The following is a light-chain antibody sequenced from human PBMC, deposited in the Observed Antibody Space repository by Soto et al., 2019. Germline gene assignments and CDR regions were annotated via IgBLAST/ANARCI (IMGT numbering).Light chain of an antibody. CDR3: SSYTSSNTL. Sequence: QSVLTQPASVSGSPGQSITISCTASTSDVAVSNYVSWYQQLPGKAPKLLIYEVSYWPSGVSNRFSGSKSGSTASLTISGLQAEDEADYYCSSYTSSNTLFGGGTKLTVL. CDR1: TSDVAVSNY. V-gene: IGLV2-14*01. CDR2: EVS. J-gene: IGLJ2*01.